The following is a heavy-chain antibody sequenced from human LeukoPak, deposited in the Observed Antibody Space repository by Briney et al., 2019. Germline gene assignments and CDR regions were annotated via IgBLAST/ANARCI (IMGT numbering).Heavy chain of an antibody. J-gene: IGHJ4*02. D-gene: IGHD6-19*01. V-gene: IGHV1-2*02. CDR1: GYTFTGYY. CDR3: ARTSSAWFIDY. CDR2: INPNSGDT. Sequence: ASVKVSCKTSGYTFTGYYMHWVRQAPGQGLEWLGWINPNSGDTNYAQKFQGRVTMTSDTSITTAYMEVSRLRSDDTAVYYCARTSSAWFIDYWGQGTLALVSS.